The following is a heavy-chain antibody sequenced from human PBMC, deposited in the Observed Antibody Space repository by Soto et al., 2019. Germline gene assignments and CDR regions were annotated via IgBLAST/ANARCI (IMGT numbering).Heavy chain of an antibody. CDR3: ARDSGSYSLDY. CDR2: ISADGTTT. V-gene: IGHV3-64*07. Sequence: EVQLVESGGGLVQPGGSLRLSCAASGFTFSTYTMHWVRQAPGKGLQYVSAISADGTTTYYTDSLEGRFTVSRDNSKNTLYLQMGSLRAEDMGVYYCARDSGSYSLDYWGQGTLVTVSS. J-gene: IGHJ4*02. CDR1: GFTFSTYT. D-gene: IGHD1-26*01.